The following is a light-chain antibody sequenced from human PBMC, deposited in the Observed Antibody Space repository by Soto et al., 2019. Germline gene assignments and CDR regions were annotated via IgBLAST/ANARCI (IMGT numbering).Light chain of an antibody. CDR1: QSVSSSY. Sequence: EIVLTQSPGTLSLSPGEIATLSCRASQSVSSSYLAWYQQKPGQAPRLLIYGASSRATGIPDRFSGSGSGTDFTLTISGLEPEDFVVYYCQQRNDWPWTFGQGTKVDIK. CDR2: GAS. V-gene: IGKV3D-20*02. CDR3: QQRNDWPWT. J-gene: IGKJ1*01.